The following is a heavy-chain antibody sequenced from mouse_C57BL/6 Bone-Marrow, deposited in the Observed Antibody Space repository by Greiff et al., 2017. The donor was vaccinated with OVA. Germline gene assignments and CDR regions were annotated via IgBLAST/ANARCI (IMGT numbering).Heavy chain of an antibody. Sequence: QVQLKQPGAELVRPGTSVKLSCKASGYTLTSYWMHWVKQRPGQGLEWIGVIDPSDSYTNYNQKFKGKATLTVDTSSSTAYMQLSSLTSEDSAVYYCAFITTVVATEWYFDVWGTGTTVTVSS. CDR2: IDPSDSYT. V-gene: IGHV1-59*01. CDR3: AFITTVVATEWYFDV. D-gene: IGHD1-1*01. CDR1: GYTLTSYW. J-gene: IGHJ1*03.